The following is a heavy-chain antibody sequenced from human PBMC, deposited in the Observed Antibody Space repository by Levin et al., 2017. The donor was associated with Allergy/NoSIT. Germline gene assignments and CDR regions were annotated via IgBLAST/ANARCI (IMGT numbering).Heavy chain of an antibody. CDR3: ASLSSSGSDFDL. Sequence: LSLTCAASGFTFSSYDMHWVRQATGKGLEWVSAIGTAGDTYYPGSVKGRFTISRENAKNSLYLQMNSLRAGDTAVYYCASLSSSGSDFDLWGRGTLVTVSS. D-gene: IGHD3-22*01. CDR2: IGTAGDT. J-gene: IGHJ2*01. CDR1: GFTFSSYD. V-gene: IGHV3-13*01.